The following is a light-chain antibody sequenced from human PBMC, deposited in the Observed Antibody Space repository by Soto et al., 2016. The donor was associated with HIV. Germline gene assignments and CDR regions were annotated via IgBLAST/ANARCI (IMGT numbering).Light chain of an antibody. CDR1: QSISTS. CDR3: QQSSRTPRT. CDR2: DAS. Sequence: DIQMTQSPSSLSLSIGDRVSITCRASQSISTSLNWYQQKPGRAPKLLTSDASSLQSGVPSRFSGRGSGTDFTLTISSLQHEDLATYYCQQSSRTPRTFGQGTKVEI. V-gene: IGKV1-39*01. J-gene: IGKJ1*01.